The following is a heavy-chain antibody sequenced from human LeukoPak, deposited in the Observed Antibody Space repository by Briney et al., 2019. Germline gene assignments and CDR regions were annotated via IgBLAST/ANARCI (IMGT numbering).Heavy chain of an antibody. V-gene: IGHV3-64*01. Sequence: PGGSLRLSCAASGFTFSSYAMHWVRQAPGKGLEYVSAISSNGGSTYYANSVKGRFTISRDNSKNTLYLQMGSLRAEDMAVYYCARDSVATTTAPFDYWGQGTLVTVSS. CDR2: ISSNGGST. CDR1: GFTFSSYA. CDR3: ARDSVATTTAPFDY. D-gene: IGHD5-12*01. J-gene: IGHJ4*02.